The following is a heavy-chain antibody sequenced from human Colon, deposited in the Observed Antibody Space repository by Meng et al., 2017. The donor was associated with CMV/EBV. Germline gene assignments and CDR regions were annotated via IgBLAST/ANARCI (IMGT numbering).Heavy chain of an antibody. CDR3: AREGGGVRRQLYFYGLDV. J-gene: IGHJ6*02. V-gene: IGHV1-2*02. D-gene: IGHD3-16*01. CDR2: INPNSGDT. Sequence: ASVKVSCKASGDTFNGYYMHWARQAPGQGLKWMGWINPNSGDTNYAQKFQGRVTMTRDTSMTTAYLELGSLRSDDTAVYYCAREGGGVRRQLYFYGLDVWGQGTTVTVSS. CDR1: GDTFNGYY.